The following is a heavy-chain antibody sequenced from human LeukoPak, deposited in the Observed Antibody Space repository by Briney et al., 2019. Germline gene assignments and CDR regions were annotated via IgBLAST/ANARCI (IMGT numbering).Heavy chain of an antibody. D-gene: IGHD5-24*01. CDR3: ARGCRRDGYNP. V-gene: IGHV3-23*01. J-gene: IGHJ5*02. CDR2: MTASESRT. CDR1: GFTFSAYT. Sequence: GGSLGLSCAASGFTFSAYTMTWVRQTPGKGLEWVSFMTASESRTNYVDSVKGRFTISRDKSKNTLYLKMNSLRAEDTAVYYCARGCRRDGYNPWGQGTLVTVSS.